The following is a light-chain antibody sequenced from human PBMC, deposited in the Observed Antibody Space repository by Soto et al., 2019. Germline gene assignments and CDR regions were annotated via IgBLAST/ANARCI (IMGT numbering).Light chain of an antibody. CDR1: SRDVGGYNY. J-gene: IGLJ3*02. V-gene: IGLV2-14*01. Sequence: QSALTQPASVSGSPGQSITISCTGTSRDVGGYNYVSWYQQHPGKAPKLMIYEVSNRPSGVSNRFSGSKSGNTASLTISGLQAEDEADYYCSSYTNSITRVFGGGTKLTV. CDR3: SSYTNSITRV. CDR2: EVS.